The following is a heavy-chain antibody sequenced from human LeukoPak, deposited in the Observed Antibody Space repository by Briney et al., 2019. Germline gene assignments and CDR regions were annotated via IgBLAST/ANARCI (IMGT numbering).Heavy chain of an antibody. CDR2: MYPGDSDT. Sequence: GEALKISCKGSGYSFTTYWIGWVRQMPGKRLEWMGIMYPGDSDTRSSPSFQGQVTISADKSISTAYLQWSSLKASDTGMYYCGRRSLYYYFDYWGQGTLVTVSS. V-gene: IGHV5-51*01. CDR3: GRRSLYYYFDY. CDR1: GYSFTTYW. D-gene: IGHD2-15*01. J-gene: IGHJ4*02.